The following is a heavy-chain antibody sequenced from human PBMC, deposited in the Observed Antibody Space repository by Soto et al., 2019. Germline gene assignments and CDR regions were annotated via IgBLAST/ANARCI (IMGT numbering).Heavy chain of an antibody. CDR1: GFTFSSYA. CDR3: AFSSGYYYAPFDY. V-gene: IGHV3-23*01. D-gene: IGHD3-22*01. J-gene: IGHJ4*02. Sequence: EVQLLESGGGLVQPGGSLRLSCEASGFTFSSYAMSWVRQAPGKGLEWVSAISGSGGSTYYADSVKGRFTISRDNSKNTLYLQMNSLRAEDTAGYYCAFSSGYYYAPFDYWGQGTLVTVSS. CDR2: ISGSGGST.